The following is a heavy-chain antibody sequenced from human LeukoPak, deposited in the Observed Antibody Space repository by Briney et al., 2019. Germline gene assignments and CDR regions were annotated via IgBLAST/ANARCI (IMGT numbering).Heavy chain of an antibody. J-gene: IGHJ4*02. CDR3: ARARSVGPPTGFDY. D-gene: IGHD4-23*01. CDR2: ISYDASNK. CDR1: GFTFSSFA. Sequence: GWSLRLSCAASGFTFSSFAMHWVRQAPVKGLEWVAVISYDASNKFYADSVQGRFTISRDNSKNSLFLQMNSLGAEDTAVFYCARARSVGPPTGFDYWGQGTLVTVSS. V-gene: IGHV3-30-3*01.